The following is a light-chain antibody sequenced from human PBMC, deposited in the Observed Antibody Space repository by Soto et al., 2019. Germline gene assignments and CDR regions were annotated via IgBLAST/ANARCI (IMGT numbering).Light chain of an antibody. CDR3: QQYGDSLLT. CDR2: GAS. Sequence: ESVLTQSPGTLSLSPGDEATRSCKASQAVTSKFLAWYQQKPGQPPRLLILGASTRATGIADRFSGSGSGTDFTLTISRLEPEDFAVYYCQQYGDSLLTFGGGTKVDI. CDR1: QAVTSKF. J-gene: IGKJ4*01. V-gene: IGKV3-20*01.